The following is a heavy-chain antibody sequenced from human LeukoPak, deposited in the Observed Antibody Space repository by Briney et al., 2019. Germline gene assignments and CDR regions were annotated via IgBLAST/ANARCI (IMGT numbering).Heavy chain of an antibody. CDR1: GGSISSSSYY. CDR2: IYYSGST. D-gene: IGHD5-12*01. V-gene: IGHV4-61*01. CDR3: ARDRGGYDFLGYFDY. J-gene: IGHJ4*02. Sequence: SETLSLTCTVSGGSISSSSYYWSWIRQPPGKGLEWIGYIYYSGSTNYNPSLKSRVTISVDTSKNQFSLKLSSVTAADTAVYYCARDRGGYDFLGYFDYWGQGTLVTVSS.